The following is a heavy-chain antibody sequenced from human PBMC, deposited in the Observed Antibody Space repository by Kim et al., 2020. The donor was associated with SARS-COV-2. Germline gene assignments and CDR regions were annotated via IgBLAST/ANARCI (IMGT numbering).Heavy chain of an antibody. Sequence: ASVKVSCKASGYTFTGYYMHWVRQAPGQGLEWMGRINPNSGGTNYAQKFQGRVTMTRDTSISTAYMELSRLRSDDTAVYYCARRGYGDRKFDYWGQGTLVTVSS. CDR1: GYTFTGYY. V-gene: IGHV1-2*06. D-gene: IGHD4-17*01. J-gene: IGHJ4*02. CDR2: INPNSGGT. CDR3: ARRGYGDRKFDY.